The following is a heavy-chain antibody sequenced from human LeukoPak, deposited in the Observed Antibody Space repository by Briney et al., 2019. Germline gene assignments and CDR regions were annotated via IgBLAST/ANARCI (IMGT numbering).Heavy chain of an antibody. Sequence: SETLSLTCTVSGGSTSSTTYYWGWIRQPPGKDLEWIGSIYYTGSTYYSPSLKSRVTISVDTSKNQFSLKLSSVTAADTAVYYCARYSSSSNYFDYWGQGTLVTVSS. J-gene: IGHJ4*02. V-gene: IGHV4-39*01. CDR3: ARYSSSSNYFDY. D-gene: IGHD6-13*01. CDR1: GGSTSSTTYY. CDR2: IYYTGST.